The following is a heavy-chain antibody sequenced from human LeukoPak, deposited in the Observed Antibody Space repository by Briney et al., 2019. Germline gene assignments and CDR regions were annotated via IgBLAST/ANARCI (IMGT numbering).Heavy chain of an antibody. J-gene: IGHJ6*02. D-gene: IGHD3-16*02. CDR1: GGTFSSYA. V-gene: IGHV1-69*13. Sequence: EASVKVSCKASGGTFSSYAISWVRQAPGQGLEWMGGIIPIFGTANYAQKFQGRVTITADESTSTAYMELSSLRSEDTAVYYCAGDRSPPKPLRLGELSLLGLYYYYYGMDVWGQGTTVTVSS. CDR3: AGDRSPPKPLRLGELSLLGLYYYYYGMDV. CDR2: IIPIFGTA.